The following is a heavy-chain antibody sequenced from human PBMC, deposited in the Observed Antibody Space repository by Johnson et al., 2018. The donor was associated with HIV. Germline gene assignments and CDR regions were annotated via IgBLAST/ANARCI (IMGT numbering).Heavy chain of an antibody. CDR3: ARAAIGVLPAGAFDI. J-gene: IGHJ3*02. D-gene: IGHD2-2*01. V-gene: IGHV3-30*04. CDR2: ISYDGSNK. Sequence: QVQLMESGGGVVQPGRSLRLSCAASGFTFSSYAMHWVRQAPGKGLEWVALISYDGSNKFYTDSVKGRFTISRDKTKKTLYLQMNSLRADDTAVYYCARAAIGVLPAGAFDIWGRGTMVTVSS. CDR1: GFTFSSYA.